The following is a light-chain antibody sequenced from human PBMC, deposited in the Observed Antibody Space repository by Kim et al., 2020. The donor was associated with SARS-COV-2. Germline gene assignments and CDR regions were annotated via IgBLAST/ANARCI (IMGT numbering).Light chain of an antibody. CDR2: DAS. V-gene: IGKV1-5*01. J-gene: IGKJ2*01. CDR3: QQYDSFAQYT. Sequence: DIQMTQSPSTLSASAGDRVTITCRASQSISSSLAWYQQKPGKAPNLLIYDASSLERGVPSRFSGSGSGTEFTLTISSLQPEDFATYFCQQYDSFAQYTFGQGTKLEI. CDR1: QSISSS.